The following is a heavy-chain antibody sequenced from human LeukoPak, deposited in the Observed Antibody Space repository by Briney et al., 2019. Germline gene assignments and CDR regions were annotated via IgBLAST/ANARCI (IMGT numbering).Heavy chain of an antibody. CDR3: ARDKVDIVSALGYFDY. D-gene: IGHD5-12*01. CDR1: GFTFSNYA. Sequence: PGGSLRLSCAASGFTFSNYAMHWVRQAPGKGLEWVAVIFYDGSTYYYADSVKGRFTISRDNSKNTLYLQMNSLRAEDTAVYYCARDKVDIVSALGYFDYWGQGTLVTVSS. J-gene: IGHJ4*02. CDR2: IFYDGSTY. V-gene: IGHV3-30*04.